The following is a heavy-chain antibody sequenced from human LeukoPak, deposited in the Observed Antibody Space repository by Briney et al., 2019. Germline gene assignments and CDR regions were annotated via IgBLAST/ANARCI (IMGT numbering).Heavy chain of an antibody. CDR2: ISSSSSYI. D-gene: IGHD3-16*01. Sequence: GGSLRLSCAASGFTFSSYSMNWVRQAPGKGLEWVSSISSSSSYIYYADSVKGRFTISRDNAKNSLYLQMNSLRAEDTAVYYGARDRLGCFGDLDYGARGPWVTASS. CDR1: GFTFSSYS. V-gene: IGHV3-21*01. CDR3: ARDRLGCFGDLDY. J-gene: IGHJ4*02.